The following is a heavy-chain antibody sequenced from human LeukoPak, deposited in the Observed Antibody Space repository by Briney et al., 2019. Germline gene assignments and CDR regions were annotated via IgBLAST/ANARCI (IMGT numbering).Heavy chain of an antibody. CDR3: ARETSTSGAFDI. V-gene: IGHV3-23*01. D-gene: IGHD3-16*01. Sequence: PGGSLILSCEASGFTFSAYAMTWVRQAPGKGLEWVSSIGSDGKTHYSESVKGRFAISRDNSKSMLFLQLNSLRAEDTAVYYCARETSTSGAFDIWGQGTMVTVSS. CDR2: IGSDGKT. CDR1: GFTFSAYA. J-gene: IGHJ3*02.